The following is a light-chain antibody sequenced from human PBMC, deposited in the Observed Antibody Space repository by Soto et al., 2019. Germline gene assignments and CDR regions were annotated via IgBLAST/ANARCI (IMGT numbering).Light chain of an antibody. CDR2: DAS. CDR1: QTISTF. Sequence: DIHMTQSPSSLSASVGDRVTLTCRASQTISTFLNWYQHKPGKAPKLLIFDASNLHSGVPSRFSGSGSGTDFTLTISSLQPEDFATYSCQQSFSTPWTFGQGTKVEGK. V-gene: IGKV1-39*01. J-gene: IGKJ1*01. CDR3: QQSFSTPWT.